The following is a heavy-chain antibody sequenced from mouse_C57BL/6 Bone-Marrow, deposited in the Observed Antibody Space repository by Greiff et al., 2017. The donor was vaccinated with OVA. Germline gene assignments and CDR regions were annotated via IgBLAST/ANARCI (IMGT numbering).Heavy chain of an antibody. D-gene: IGHD2-2*01. J-gene: IGHJ3*01. CDR2: IYPGSGST. CDR1: GYTFTSYW. CDR3: AGSRWLPAWFAY. Sequence: VQLQQPGAELVKPGASVKLSCKASGYTFTSYWITWVKQRPGQGLEWIGDIYPGSGSTNYNEKFKSKATLTVDTSSSTAYMQLSSLTSEDSAVYYCAGSRWLPAWFAYWGQGTLVTVSA. V-gene: IGHV1-55*01.